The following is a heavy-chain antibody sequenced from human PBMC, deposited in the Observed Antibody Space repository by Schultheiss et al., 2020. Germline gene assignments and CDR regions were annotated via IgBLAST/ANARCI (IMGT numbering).Heavy chain of an antibody. J-gene: IGHJ4*02. V-gene: IGHV3-30*19. CDR1: GFTFSSYG. Sequence: GGSLRLSCAASGFTFSSYGMHWVRQAPGKGLEWVAVIWYDGSNKYYADSVKGRFTISRDNSKNTLYLQMNSLRAEDTAVYYCAREGALRDFDYWGQGTLVTVSS. CDR3: AREGALRDFDY. D-gene: IGHD3-16*01. CDR2: IWYDGSNK.